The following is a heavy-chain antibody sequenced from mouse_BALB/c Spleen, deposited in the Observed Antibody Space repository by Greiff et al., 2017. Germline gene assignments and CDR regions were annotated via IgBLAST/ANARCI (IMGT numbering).Heavy chain of an antibody. CDR3: AREGATANLIAD. Sequence: EVQLVESGGGLVKPGGSLKLSCAASGFTFSSYAMSWVRQTPEKRLEWVASISSGGSTNYPDSVKGRFTIFRDNARNILKLQMSSLRSEDTAMYYCAREGATANLIADWGQGTVVTVSA. V-gene: IGHV5-6-5*01. D-gene: IGHD1-2*01. CDR2: ISSGGST. CDR1: GFTFSSYA. J-gene: IGHJ3*01.